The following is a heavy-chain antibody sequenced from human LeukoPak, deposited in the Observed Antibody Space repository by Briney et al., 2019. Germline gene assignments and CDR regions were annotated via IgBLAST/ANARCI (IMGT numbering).Heavy chain of an antibody. Sequence: PSETLSITCTVSGYSISSSYWSWIRQPAGKGLEWIGRFYTSGSANYNPSLKSRVSMSVDTSKNQLSLKLTSVTAADTAVYYCARGGGASPSDYWGQGTLVPVSS. CDR2: FYTSGSA. CDR3: ARGGGASPSDY. V-gene: IGHV4-4*07. D-gene: IGHD2-2*01. J-gene: IGHJ4*02. CDR1: GYSISSSY.